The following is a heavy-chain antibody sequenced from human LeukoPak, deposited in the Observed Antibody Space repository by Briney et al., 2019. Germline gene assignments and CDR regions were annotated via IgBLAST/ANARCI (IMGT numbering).Heavy chain of an antibody. Sequence: GASVKVSCKASGYTFTSYYMHWVRQAPGQGLEWMGWINPNSGGTNYAQKFQGRVTMTRDTSISTAYMELSRLRSDDTAVYYCARVISRGYYADDWGQGTLVTVSS. D-gene: IGHD3-10*01. V-gene: IGHV1-2*02. CDR2: INPNSGGT. CDR1: GYTFTSYY. CDR3: ARVISRGYYADD. J-gene: IGHJ4*02.